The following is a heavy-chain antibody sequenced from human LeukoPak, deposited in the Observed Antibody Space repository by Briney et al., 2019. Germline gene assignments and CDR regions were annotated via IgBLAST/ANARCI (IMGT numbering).Heavy chain of an antibody. CDR2: ISSNGGST. CDR1: GFTFSSYA. J-gene: IGHJ4*02. Sequence: GGSLRLSCAASGFTFSSYAMHWVRQAPGKGLEYVSAISSNGGSTYYANSVKGRFTISRDNSRNTLYLQMGSLRAEDMAVYYCARVGGSGTYWGQGTLVTVSS. CDR3: ARVGGSGTY. D-gene: IGHD3-10*01. V-gene: IGHV3-64*01.